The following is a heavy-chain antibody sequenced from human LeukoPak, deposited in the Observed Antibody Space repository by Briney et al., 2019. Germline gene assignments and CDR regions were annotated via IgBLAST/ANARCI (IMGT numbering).Heavy chain of an antibody. J-gene: IGHJ5*02. D-gene: IGHD3-10*01. Sequence: ASVKVSCKASGYTFTGYYMHWVRQAPGQGLEWMGWINPNSGGTNYAQKFQGRVTMTRDTSISTAYMELSRLRSDDTAVYYCARARRGVRGVIILNNWFGPWGQGTLVTVSS. V-gene: IGHV1-2*02. CDR2: INPNSGGT. CDR1: GYTFTGYY. CDR3: ARARRGVRGVIILNNWFGP.